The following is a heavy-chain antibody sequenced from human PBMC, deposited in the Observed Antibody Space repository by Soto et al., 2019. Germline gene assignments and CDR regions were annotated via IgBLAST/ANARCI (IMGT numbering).Heavy chain of an antibody. CDR1: GGSISSGDYS. D-gene: IGHD3-22*01. Sequence: SSETLSLTCAVSGGSISSGDYSWSWIRQPPGKGLEWIGYIYYSGSTYYNPSLKSRVTISVDRSKNQFSLKLISVTAADTAVYYCARALSDYYDSSGFQTNWFDPWGQGTLVTVSS. CDR3: ARALSDYYDSSGFQTNWFDP. J-gene: IGHJ5*02. V-gene: IGHV4-30-2*01. CDR2: IYYSGST.